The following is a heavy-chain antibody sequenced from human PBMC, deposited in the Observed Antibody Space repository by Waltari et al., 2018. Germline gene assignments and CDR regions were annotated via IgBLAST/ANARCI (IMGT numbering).Heavy chain of an antibody. CDR2: IYYSGST. CDR1: GGSISSHY. V-gene: IGHV4-59*11. D-gene: IGHD3-10*01. Sequence: QVQLQESGPGLVKPSETLSLTCTVSGGSISSHYWSWIRQPPGKGLEWIGYIYYSGSTNYNPALKSRVTRSVDTSKNQFSLKLSSVTAADTAVYYCAREGYYRWFDPWGQGTLVTVSS. J-gene: IGHJ5*02. CDR3: AREGYYRWFDP.